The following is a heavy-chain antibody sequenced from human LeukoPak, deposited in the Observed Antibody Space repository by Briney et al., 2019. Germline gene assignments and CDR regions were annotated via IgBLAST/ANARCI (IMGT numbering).Heavy chain of an antibody. J-gene: IGHJ5*02. D-gene: IGHD3-22*01. V-gene: IGHV1-69*05. CDR2: IIPIFGTA. CDR1: GGTFSSYA. CDR3: ARSYYYDSSGCYHDWFDP. Sequence: SVKVSCKASGGTFSSYAISWVRQAPGQGLEWMGRIIPIFGTANYAQKFQGRVTITTDESTSTAYMELSSLRSEDTAVYYCARSYYYDSSGCYHDWFDPWGQGTLVTVSS.